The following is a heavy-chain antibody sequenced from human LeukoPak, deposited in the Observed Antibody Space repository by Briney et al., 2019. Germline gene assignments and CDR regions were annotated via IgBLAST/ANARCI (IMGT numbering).Heavy chain of an antibody. CDR3: ARCPYGSGSYLFGGSSYYMDV. D-gene: IGHD3-10*01. J-gene: IGHJ6*03. Sequence: ASVKVSCKTSGYTFTSYNLNWVRQAPGQGLEWMRLISTYNGNTNYAQRFQGRVTMTTDTSTNTAYMELRSLRSDDTAVYYCARCPYGSGSYLFGGSSYYMDVWGKGTTVTVSS. V-gene: IGHV1-18*01. CDR1: GYTFTSYN. CDR2: ISTYNGNT.